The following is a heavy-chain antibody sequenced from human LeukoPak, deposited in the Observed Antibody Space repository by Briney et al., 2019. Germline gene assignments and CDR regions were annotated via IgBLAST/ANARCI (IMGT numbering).Heavy chain of an antibody. CDR1: GFTFSSYA. CDR2: ISGSGGRT. J-gene: IGHJ4*02. V-gene: IGHV3-23*01. D-gene: IGHD5-24*01. CDR3: AKLRWLQYYYFDY. Sequence: GGSLRLSCAASGFTFSSYAMSWVRQAPGKGLEGVSAISGSGGRTYYADSVKGRFTISRDNSKNTLYLQMNSLRAEDTAVYYCAKLRWLQYYYFDYWGQGTLVTVSS.